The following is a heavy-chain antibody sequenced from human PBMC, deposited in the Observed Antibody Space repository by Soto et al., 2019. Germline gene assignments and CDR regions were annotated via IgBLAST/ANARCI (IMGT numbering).Heavy chain of an antibody. J-gene: IGHJ4*02. V-gene: IGHV4-38-2*01. Sequence: SEPLSLTCAVSCYSISLGYYWGWIRQPPGKGLEWIGSIYHSGNTYYNPSLKSRVSISLDTSKNHFSLELTSVTAADTAVYYRARVKLAGRCGFGYWGLGNLVTVSS. CDR3: ARVKLAGRCGFGY. D-gene: IGHD2-21*01. CDR2: IYHSGNT. CDR1: CYSISLGYY.